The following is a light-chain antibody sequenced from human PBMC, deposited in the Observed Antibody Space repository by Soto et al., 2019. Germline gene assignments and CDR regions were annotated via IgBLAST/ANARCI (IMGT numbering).Light chain of an antibody. V-gene: IGKV3-20*01. J-gene: IGKJ2*01. CDR2: GAS. CDR1: QTVNGNA. CDR3: QHYVRSPYT. Sequence: EIVLTQSPDTLSLSPGERATLSCRASQTVNGNALAWYQQKPGQAPRLLIYGASNRPGGIPDKFSGSGSVTDFTFTINRLEPEDFAMYYCQHYVRSPYTFAQGTKLEI.